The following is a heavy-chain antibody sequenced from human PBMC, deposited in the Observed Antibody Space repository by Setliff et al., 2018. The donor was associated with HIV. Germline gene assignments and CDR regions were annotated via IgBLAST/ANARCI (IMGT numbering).Heavy chain of an antibody. CDR2: IIPIFGTP. CDR1: GGIFSRFA. V-gene: IGHV1-69*05. J-gene: IGHJ6*03. Sequence: SVKVSCKASGGIFSRFAFSWVRQAPGQGLEWMGGIIPIFGTPNYAQKFQGRVTITTDESTDTVYMELYSLTSEDTAIYYCASSAGAVPTTAPYGDYYYYFYMDVWGKGTTVTVSS. D-gene: IGHD1-1*01. CDR3: ASSAGAVPTTAPYGDYYYYFYMDV.